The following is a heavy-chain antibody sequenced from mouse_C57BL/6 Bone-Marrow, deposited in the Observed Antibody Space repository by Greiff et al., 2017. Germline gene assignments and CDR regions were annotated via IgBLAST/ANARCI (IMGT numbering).Heavy chain of an antibody. J-gene: IGHJ2*01. Sequence: QVHVKQPGAELVKPGASVKLSCKASGYTFTSYWMQWVKQRPGQGLEWIGEIDPSDSYTNYNQKFKGKATLTVDTSSSTAYMQLSSLTSEDSAVYYCARRGYWRQGTTLTVSS. CDR3: ARRGY. CDR2: IDPSDSYT. CDR1: GYTFTSYW. V-gene: IGHV1-50*01.